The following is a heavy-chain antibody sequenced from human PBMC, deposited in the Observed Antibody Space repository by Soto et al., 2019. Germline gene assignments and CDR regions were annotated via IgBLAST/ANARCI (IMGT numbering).Heavy chain of an antibody. CDR3: ARDMYYDFWSGYPRRLLYYYMDV. CDR1: GYTFTGYY. CDR2: INPNSGGT. D-gene: IGHD3-3*01. V-gene: IGHV1-2*04. J-gene: IGHJ6*03. Sequence: ASVKVSCKASGYTFTGYYMHWVRQAPGQGLEWMGWINPNSGGTNYAQKFQGWVTMTRDTSISTAYMELSRLRSEDTAVYYCARDMYYDFWSGYPRRLLYYYMDVWGKGTAVTV.